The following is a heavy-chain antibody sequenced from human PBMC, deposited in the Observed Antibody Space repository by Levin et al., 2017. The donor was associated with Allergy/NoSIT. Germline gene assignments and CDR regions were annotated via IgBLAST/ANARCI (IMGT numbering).Heavy chain of an antibody. V-gene: IGHV4-30-4*01. D-gene: IGHD6-13*01. CDR2: IYYSGST. Sequence: LRLSCTVSGGSISSGDYYWSWIRQPPGKGLEWIGYIYYSGSTYYNPSLKSRVTISVDTPKNQFSLKLSSVTAADTAVYYCARDRWAAAGTRYYYYGMDVWGQGTTVTVSS. CDR1: GGSISSGDYY. J-gene: IGHJ6*02. CDR3: ARDRWAAAGTRYYYYGMDV.